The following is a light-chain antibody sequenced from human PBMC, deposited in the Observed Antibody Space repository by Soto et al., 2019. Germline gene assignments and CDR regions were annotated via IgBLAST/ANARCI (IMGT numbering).Light chain of an antibody. CDR1: SSDVGGYNY. CDR2: DVS. V-gene: IGLV2-14*01. CDR3: SSYTSSSTRV. Sequence: QSALTQPASVSGSPGQSITISCTGTSSDVGGYNYVSWYHQHPGKAPKLMIYDVSNRPSGVSNRFSGSKSGNTASLTISGLEAEDEADYYCSSYTSSSTRVLGGGTKLTVL. J-gene: IGLJ2*01.